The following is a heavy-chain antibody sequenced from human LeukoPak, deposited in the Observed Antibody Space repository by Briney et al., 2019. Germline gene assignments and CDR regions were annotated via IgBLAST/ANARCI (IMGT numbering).Heavy chain of an antibody. CDR3: ARTTLLRYFDGKDV. D-gene: IGHD3-9*01. Sequence: PSETLSLTCTVSGDSITSSSYYWGWNRQPPGKGLEWIGSLYYSGSAYYNPSLKSRVAISVDTSKNQISLNLNSVTAADTAVYYCARTTLLRYFDGKDVWGKGTTVTVSS. V-gene: IGHV4-39*01. CDR1: GDSITSSSYY. CDR2: LYYSGSA. J-gene: IGHJ6*04.